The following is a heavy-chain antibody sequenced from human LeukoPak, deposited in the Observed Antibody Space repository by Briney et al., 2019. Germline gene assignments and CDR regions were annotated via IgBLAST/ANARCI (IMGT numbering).Heavy chain of an antibody. Sequence: PGRSLRLSCAASGFTFDDYAMHWVRQAPGKGLEWVSGISWNSGSIGYADSVKGRFTISRDNAKNSLYLQMNSVRAEDTALYYCAKDMRRSTMVRGVYDYWGQGTLVTVSS. CDR3: AKDMRRSTMVRGVYDY. CDR1: GFTFDDYA. J-gene: IGHJ4*02. CDR2: ISWNSGSI. V-gene: IGHV3-9*01. D-gene: IGHD3-10*01.